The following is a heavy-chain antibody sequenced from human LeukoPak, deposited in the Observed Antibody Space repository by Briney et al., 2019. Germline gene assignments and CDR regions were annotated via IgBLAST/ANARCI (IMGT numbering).Heavy chain of an antibody. D-gene: IGHD1-1*01. Sequence: PGGSLRLSCVASGFIFTDYYMSWYRQAPGKGLEWVSYIHPSGSTAEYGDSMKGRFTISRDNAKNSLYLQMDGLRAADTAVYYCARGGTLRSYWYFDLWGRGTLVTVSS. CDR1: GFIFTDYY. J-gene: IGHJ2*01. V-gene: IGHV3-11*01. CDR3: ARGGTLRSYWYFDL. CDR2: IHPSGSTA.